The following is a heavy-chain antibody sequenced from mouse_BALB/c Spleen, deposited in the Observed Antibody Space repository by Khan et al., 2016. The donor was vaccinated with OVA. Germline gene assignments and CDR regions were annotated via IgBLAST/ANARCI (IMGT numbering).Heavy chain of an antibody. V-gene: IGHV1-20*02. J-gene: IGHJ2*01. CDR3: ARIYGSDFDY. Sequence: EVQLQESGPELVKPGASVKISCKASGYSFTGYFMNWVMQSHGKSLEWIGRINPHIGETFYNQKFKGKATLTVDESSSTAHMELRSLASEDSAVYYCARIYGSDFDYWGQGTTLTLSS. D-gene: IGHD1-1*01. CDR2: INPHIGET. CDR1: GYSFTGYF.